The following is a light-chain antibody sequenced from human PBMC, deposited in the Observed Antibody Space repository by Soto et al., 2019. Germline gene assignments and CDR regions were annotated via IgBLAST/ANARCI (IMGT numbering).Light chain of an antibody. Sequence: QSALTQPASVSGSPGQSITISCTGTSIDVGGYNYVSWYQHHPGKAPKLMIYEVVNRPSGVSSRFSGSKSGITASLTISGLQAEDEADYYCTSYTSSSPLVFGTGTKVTVL. CDR1: SIDVGGYNY. CDR3: TSYTSSSPLV. V-gene: IGLV2-14*01. CDR2: EVV. J-gene: IGLJ1*01.